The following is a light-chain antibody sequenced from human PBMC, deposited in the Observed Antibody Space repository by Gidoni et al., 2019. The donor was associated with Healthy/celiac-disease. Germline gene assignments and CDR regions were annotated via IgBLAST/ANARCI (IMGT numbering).Light chain of an antibody. Sequence: ELVLTQSPGTLSLSPGERATLSCRASQSVSSSYLAWYQQKPGQAPRLLIYGESSRATGIPERFSGSGSGTDFTLTISRLEPEDFAVYYCQQYGSSPFTFGPGTKVDIK. CDR1: QSVSSSY. V-gene: IGKV3-20*01. CDR3: QQYGSSPFT. CDR2: GES. J-gene: IGKJ3*01.